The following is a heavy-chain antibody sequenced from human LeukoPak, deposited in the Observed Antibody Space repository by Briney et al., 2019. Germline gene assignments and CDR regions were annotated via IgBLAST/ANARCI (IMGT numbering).Heavy chain of an antibody. Sequence: GASVKVSCKASGYTFTSYGISWVRQAPGQGLEWMGWISAYNGNTNYAQKLQGRVTMTTDTSTSTAYMELRSLRSDDTAVYYCARPSASYTHTIFGVDPYYFDYWGQGTLVTVSS. CDR2: ISAYNGNT. V-gene: IGHV1-18*01. CDR3: ARPSASYTHTIFGVDPYYFDY. D-gene: IGHD3-3*01. CDR1: GYTFTSYG. J-gene: IGHJ4*02.